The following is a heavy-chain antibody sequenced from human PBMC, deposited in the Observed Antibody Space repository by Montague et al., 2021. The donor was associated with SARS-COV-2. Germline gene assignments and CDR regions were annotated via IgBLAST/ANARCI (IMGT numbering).Heavy chain of an antibody. CDR2: IYNSGTT. D-gene: IGHD2-15*01. Sequence: SETLSLTCTVSGDSISSYYWNWIRQPPGKGLEWIGYIYNSGTTNYNPSVKSRVTISVDTSKNQFSLKLNSVTAADTAVYYCASGGGYCSGGSCYYWFDPWGQGTLVTVSS. CDR1: GDSISSYY. V-gene: IGHV4-59*01. J-gene: IGHJ5*02. CDR3: ASGGGYCSGGSCYYWFDP.